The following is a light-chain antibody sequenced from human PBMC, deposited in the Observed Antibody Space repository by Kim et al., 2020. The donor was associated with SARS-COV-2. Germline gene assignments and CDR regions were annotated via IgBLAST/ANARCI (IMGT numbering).Light chain of an antibody. Sequence: ASVGDRVTITCQARQDINNYLHWYQQKPGKAPNLLIYDASNLETGVPSRFSGSGSGTDFTFTISSLQPEDIATYYCHHYGDLPLTFGPGTKVDIK. J-gene: IGKJ3*01. CDR2: DAS. CDR3: HHYGDLPLT. V-gene: IGKV1-33*01. CDR1: QDINNY.